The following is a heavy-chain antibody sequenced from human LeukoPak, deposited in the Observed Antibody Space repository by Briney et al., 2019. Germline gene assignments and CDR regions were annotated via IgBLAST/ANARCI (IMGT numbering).Heavy chain of an antibody. Sequence: GGSLRLSCAASGFTVSSNDMTWVRQAPRRGLEWVSLIYSGGSTLYADSVKGRFSISRDNSRNTLYLQMSSLRAEDTAVYYCARDTYYHYYDSSGYYIDYWGQGTLDTVSS. D-gene: IGHD3-22*01. CDR3: ARDTYYHYYDSSGYYIDY. CDR2: IYSGGST. J-gene: IGHJ4*02. V-gene: IGHV3-66*01. CDR1: GFTVSSND.